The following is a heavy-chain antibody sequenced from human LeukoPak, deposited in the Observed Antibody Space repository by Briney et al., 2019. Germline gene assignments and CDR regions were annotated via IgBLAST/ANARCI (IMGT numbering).Heavy chain of an antibody. V-gene: IGHV1-2*02. J-gene: IGHJ5*02. CDR3: ARGLVGTLGNGYWFDP. D-gene: IGHD2/OR15-2a*01. CDR1: RYTFTGYY. CDR2: INPNSGGT. Sequence: ASVKVSCKASRYTFTGYYMHWVRQAPGQGLEWMGWINPNSGGTNYAQKFQGRVTMTRDTSISTAYMELSRLRSDDTAVYYCARGLVGTLGNGYWFDPWGQGTLVTVSS.